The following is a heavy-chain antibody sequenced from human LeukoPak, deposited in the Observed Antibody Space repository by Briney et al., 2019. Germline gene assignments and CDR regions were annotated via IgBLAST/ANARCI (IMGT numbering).Heavy chain of an antibody. CDR1: GGTFSSYA. D-gene: IGHD3-10*01. CDR2: IIPIFGTA. V-gene: IGHV1-69*01. Sequence: SVKVSCKASGGTFSSYAISWVRQAPGQGLEWMGGIIPIFGTANYAQKFQGRVTITADESTSTAYMELSSLRSEDTAVYCCARENYYGSGSYSLDYWGQGTLVTVSS. CDR3: ARENYYGSGSYSLDY. J-gene: IGHJ4*02.